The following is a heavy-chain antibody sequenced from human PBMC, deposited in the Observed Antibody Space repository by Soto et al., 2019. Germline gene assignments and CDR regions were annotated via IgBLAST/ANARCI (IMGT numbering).Heavy chain of an antibody. Sequence: PGGSLRLSCAASGFTFSTYDMNWVRQAPGKGLEWVSYISSSSSTIYYADSVKGRFTISRDNAKNSLFLQMNSLRPEDTAVYYCAREDYGDSWYCELWGRGSLVTVAS. V-gene: IGHV3-48*01. D-gene: IGHD4-17*01. CDR3: AREDYGDSWYCEL. CDR1: GFTFSTYD. CDR2: ISSSSSTI. J-gene: IGHJ2*01.